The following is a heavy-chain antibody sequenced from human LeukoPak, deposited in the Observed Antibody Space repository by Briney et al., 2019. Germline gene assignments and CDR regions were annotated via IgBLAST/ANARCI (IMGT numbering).Heavy chain of an antibody. V-gene: IGHV4-59*01. CDR3: ARTRGYSYDLDY. Sequence: SETLSLTCTVSGGPISSYYWSWIRQPPGKGLEWIGYIYYSGSTNYNPSLKSRVTISVDTSKNQFSLKLSSVTAADTAVYYCARTRGYSYDLDYWGQGTLVTVSS. CDR2: IYYSGST. J-gene: IGHJ4*02. CDR1: GGPISSYY. D-gene: IGHD5-18*01.